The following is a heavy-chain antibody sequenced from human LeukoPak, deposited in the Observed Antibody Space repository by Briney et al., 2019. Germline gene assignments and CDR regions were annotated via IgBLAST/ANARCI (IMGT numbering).Heavy chain of an antibody. J-gene: IGHJ4*02. D-gene: IGHD1-26*01. CDR2: ISGSGGST. CDR1: GFTFSSYA. V-gene: IGHV3-23*01. CDR3: AKDKTPSGSYYALDY. Sequence: PGGSLRLSCAASGFTFSSYAMSWVRQAPGKGLEWVSAISGSGGSTYYADSVKGRFTISRDNSKNTLYLQMNSLRAEDTAVYYCAKDKTPSGSYYALDYWGQGTLVTVSS.